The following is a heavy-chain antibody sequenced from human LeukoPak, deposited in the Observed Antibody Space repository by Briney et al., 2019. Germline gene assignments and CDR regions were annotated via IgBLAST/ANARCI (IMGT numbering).Heavy chain of an antibody. CDR3: ARNYYDSSGYSPFFDY. CDR1: GFTSHTFA. V-gene: IGHV3-23*01. Sequence: GGSLRLSCATSGFTSHTFAMSWVSQAAGRGLGWVSAIHGGGDDTYYADSVQGRFFFSRGHAKNTLYLQLNRLRAEDTAVYYCARNYYDSSGYSPFFDYWGQGTLVTVSS. D-gene: IGHD3-22*01. CDR2: IHGGGDDT. J-gene: IGHJ4*02.